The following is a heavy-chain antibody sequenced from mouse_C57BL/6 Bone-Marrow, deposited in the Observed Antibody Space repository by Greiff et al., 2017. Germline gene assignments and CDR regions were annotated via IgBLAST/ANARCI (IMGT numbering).Heavy chain of an antibody. V-gene: IGHV1-7*01. Sequence: QVQLKESGAELAKPGASVKLSCKASGYTFTSYWMHWVKQRPGQGLEWIGYITPSSGYTKYNQKFKDKATLPADKSSSTAYLQLSSLTYEDSAVYYCARSGGVFDYWGQGTTLTVSS. D-gene: IGHD3-1*01. J-gene: IGHJ2*01. CDR2: ITPSSGYT. CDR1: GYTFTSYW. CDR3: ARSGGVFDY.